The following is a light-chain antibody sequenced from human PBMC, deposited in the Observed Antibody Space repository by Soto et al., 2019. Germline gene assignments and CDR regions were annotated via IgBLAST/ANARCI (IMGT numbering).Light chain of an antibody. J-gene: IGKJ1*01. CDR1: QNVRGY. Sequence: EILLTQSPFTLCFSPLERATLSCRASQNVRGYLAWYQQKPGQAPRLLIYDASNRATGIPARFSGSGSGTDFTLTISSLEPEDSAVYYCQQNLGVHTFGQGTKVDIK. V-gene: IGKV3-11*01. CDR3: QQNLGVHT. CDR2: DAS.